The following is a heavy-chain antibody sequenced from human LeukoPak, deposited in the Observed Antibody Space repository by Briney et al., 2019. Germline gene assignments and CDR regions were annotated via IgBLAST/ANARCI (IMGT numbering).Heavy chain of an antibody. CDR3: AKANWDDEYIFTN. CDR2: ISSNGGST. CDR1: GFTFSNYA. V-gene: IGHV3-64*04. J-gene: IGHJ4*02. D-gene: IGHD1-1*01. Sequence: GGSLRLSCSASGFTFSNYAMHWVRQAPGKGLEYVSAISSNGGSTYYADSVKGRFTISRDNSKNTLYLQMNSLRAEDTAVYYCAKANWDDEYIFTNWGQGTLVTVSS.